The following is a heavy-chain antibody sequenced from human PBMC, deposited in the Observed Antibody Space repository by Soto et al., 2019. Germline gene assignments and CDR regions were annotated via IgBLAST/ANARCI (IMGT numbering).Heavy chain of an antibody. CDR1: GGSFSGYY. CDR3: ARDKITGLFDY. CDR2: INHSGST. J-gene: IGHJ4*02. Sequence: QVQLQQWGAGLFKPSETLSLTCAVYGGSFSGYYWTWIRPPPGTGLEWIGEINHSGSTNYNPSRKSRVTISVDPSTNQFSLKLTSVTAADTAVYYCARDKITGLFDYWGQGPLVTVSS. D-gene: IGHD2-8*02. V-gene: IGHV4-34*01.